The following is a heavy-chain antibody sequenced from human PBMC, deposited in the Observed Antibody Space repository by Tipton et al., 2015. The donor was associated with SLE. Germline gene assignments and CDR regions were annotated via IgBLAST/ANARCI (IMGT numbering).Heavy chain of an antibody. Sequence: SLRLSCAASGFSFSRSDMNWVRQAPGKGLEWVAFIRFDGNKKYYADSVKGRFTISRDNAKKSLYLQLDSLRAEDTAVYYCARDRRWEYYYGIDVWGQGTTVTVTS. CDR1: GFSFSRSD. CDR2: IRFDGNKK. J-gene: IGHJ6*02. D-gene: IGHD4-23*01. CDR3: ARDRRWEYYYGIDV. V-gene: IGHV3-33*07.